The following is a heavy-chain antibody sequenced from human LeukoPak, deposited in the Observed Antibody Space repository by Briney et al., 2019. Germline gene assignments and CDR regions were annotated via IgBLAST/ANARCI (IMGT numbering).Heavy chain of an antibody. J-gene: IGHJ3*02. CDR3: ARGSMVRGVPLWAFDI. Sequence: ASVKVSCKASGYTFTGYYMHWVRQAPGQGLEWMGWINPNSGGTNYAQKFQGRVTMTRDTSISTAYMELSRLRSDDTAVYYCARGSMVRGVPLWAFDIWGQGTMVTVSS. D-gene: IGHD3-10*01. V-gene: IGHV1-2*02. CDR1: GYTFTGYY. CDR2: INPNSGGT.